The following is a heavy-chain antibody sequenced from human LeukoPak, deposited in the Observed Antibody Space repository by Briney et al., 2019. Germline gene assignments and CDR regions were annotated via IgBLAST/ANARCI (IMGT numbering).Heavy chain of an antibody. V-gene: IGHV3-33*01. CDR2: IWYDGSNK. CDR1: RFSFSRYG. D-gene: IGHD3-22*01. Sequence: GGSLRLSCAASRFSFSRYGMHWVRQAPGKGLEWVAVIWYDGSNKYYEDSVKGRFTISRDNSKNTLYLQMNSLRAEDTAGYYCARGYYYDSSGHIDYWGQGTLVTVSS. CDR3: ARGYYYDSSGHIDY. J-gene: IGHJ4*02.